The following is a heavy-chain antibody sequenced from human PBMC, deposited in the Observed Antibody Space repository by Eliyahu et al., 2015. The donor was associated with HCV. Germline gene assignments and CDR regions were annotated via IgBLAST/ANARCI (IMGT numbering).Heavy chain of an antibody. CDR2: IYYSGST. Sequence: QLQLQESGPGLVKPSETLSLTCIVSGGSXSSSSYYWGWIRQPPGKGLEWIGSIYYSGSTYYNPSLKSRVSISVDTSKNQFSLKLSSVTAADTAVYYCARRLNYWTGYYIDYWGQGTLVTVSS. CDR3: ARRLNYWTGYYIDY. J-gene: IGHJ4*02. CDR1: GGSXSSSSYY. V-gene: IGHV4-39*01. D-gene: IGHD3/OR15-3a*01.